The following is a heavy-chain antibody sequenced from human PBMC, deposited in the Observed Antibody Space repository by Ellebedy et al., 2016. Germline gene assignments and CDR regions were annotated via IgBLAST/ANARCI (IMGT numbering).Heavy chain of an antibody. CDR2: INHSGST. V-gene: IGHV4-34*01. CDR3: ARGGPMVRGVIITKVFGYGMDV. D-gene: IGHD3-10*01. Sequence: GSLRLXCAVYGGSFSGYYWSWIRQPPGKGLEWIGEINHSGSTNYNPSLKSRVTISVDTSKNQFSLKLSSVTAADTAVYYCARGGPMVRGVIITKVFGYGMDVWGQGTTVTVSS. CDR1: GGSFSGYY. J-gene: IGHJ6*02.